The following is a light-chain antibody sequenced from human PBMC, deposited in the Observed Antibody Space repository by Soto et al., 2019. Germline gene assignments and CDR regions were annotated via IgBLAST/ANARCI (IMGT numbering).Light chain of an antibody. CDR2: DVS. J-gene: IGLJ1*01. Sequence: QSVLTQPASVSGSPGQSITISCTGTSSDVGGYNYASWYQQHPGKAPKLMIYDVSNRPSGVSSLFSGSKSGNTAFLSISGLQAEDEADYYCSSYTSSSTRVFGTGTKLTVL. V-gene: IGLV2-14*01. CDR3: SSYTSSSTRV. CDR1: SSDVGGYNY.